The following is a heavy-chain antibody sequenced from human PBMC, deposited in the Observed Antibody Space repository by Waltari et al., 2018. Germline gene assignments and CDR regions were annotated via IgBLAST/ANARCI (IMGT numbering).Heavy chain of an antibody. CDR2: IYYSGST. Sequence: QLQLQESGPGLVKPSETLSLTCTVSGGSISSSSYYWGWIRQPPGMWLDWIGSIYYSGSTYYSPSLKSRVTISVDTSKNQFSLKLSSVTAADTAVYYCARQVPVVIPYYYYMDVWGKGTTVTVSS. V-gene: IGHV4-39*01. D-gene: IGHD3-22*01. CDR3: ARQVPVVIPYYYYMDV. J-gene: IGHJ6*03. CDR1: GGSISSSSYY.